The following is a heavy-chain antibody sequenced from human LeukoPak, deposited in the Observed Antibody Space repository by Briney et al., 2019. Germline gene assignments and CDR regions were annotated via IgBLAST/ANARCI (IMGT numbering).Heavy chain of an antibody. D-gene: IGHD3-10*01. V-gene: IGHV3-73*01. CDR3: IPIGELLFQRRVNGMDV. CDR1: GFTFSGSA. Sequence: GGSLKLSCAASGFTFSGSAMHWVRQASGKGLEWVGRIRSKANSYATAYAASVKGRFTISRDDSKNTAYLQMNSLKTEDTAVYYCIPIGELLFQRRVNGMDVWGKGTTVTVSS. J-gene: IGHJ6*04. CDR2: IRSKANSYAT.